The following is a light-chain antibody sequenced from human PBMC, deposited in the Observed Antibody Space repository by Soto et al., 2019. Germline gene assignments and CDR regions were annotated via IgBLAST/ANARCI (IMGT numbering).Light chain of an antibody. CDR2: GVS. CDR3: QQHGSSHIT. J-gene: IGKJ5*01. V-gene: IGKV3-20*01. Sequence: EILMTQSPATLSVSPGERATLSCRASQSVSSSYLAWYQQKPGQAPRLLIYGVSSRATGIPDRFSGSGSGTDFTLTISRLEPEDFAVYYCQQHGSSHITFGQGTRLEIK. CDR1: QSVSSSY.